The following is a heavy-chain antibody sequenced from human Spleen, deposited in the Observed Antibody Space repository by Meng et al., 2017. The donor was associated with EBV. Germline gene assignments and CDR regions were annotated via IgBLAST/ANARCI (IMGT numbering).Heavy chain of an antibody. J-gene: IGHJ5*02. CDR1: GGSFSGYF. D-gene: IGHD6-6*01. Sequence: QVQLRQWGAGLLKPSETLSLTCAAYGGSFSGYFWSWIRQPPGKGLEWIGEINHSGSTSYNPSLKSRVTISEDTSKNQFSLKLSSVTAADTAIYYCAKGKIVARSPWFDPWGQGTLVTVSS. CDR3: AKGKIVARSPWFDP. V-gene: IGHV4-34*01. CDR2: INHSGST.